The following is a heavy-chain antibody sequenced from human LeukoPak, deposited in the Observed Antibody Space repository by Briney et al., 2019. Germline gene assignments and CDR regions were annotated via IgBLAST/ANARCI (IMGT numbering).Heavy chain of an antibody. CDR3: AKDAAGPEY. V-gene: IGHV3-23*01. D-gene: IGHD6-13*01. CDR1: GFIFRNYW. J-gene: IGHJ4*02. Sequence: GGSLRLSCVASGFIFRNYWMSWVRQVPGKGLEWVSGISAGGGDRWYPDSVKGRFTISRDNSKNTLFLQMNSLTVEDTAIYYCAKDAAGPEYWGQGTRVTVSS. CDR2: ISAGGGDR.